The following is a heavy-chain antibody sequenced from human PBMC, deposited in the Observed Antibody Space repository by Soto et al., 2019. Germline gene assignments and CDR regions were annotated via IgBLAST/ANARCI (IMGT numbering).Heavy chain of an antibody. CDR2: IIPMLGMS. Sequence: QVQLVQSGAEVKKPGSSVRVSCKASAGTFSSYTINWVRQAPGQGLEWMGRIIPMLGMSNYALRFQGRVTSTADKSTTTAYMELSSLRSDDTAVYYCATSYGSGSRDFDHWGQGTLVTVSS. CDR1: AGTFSSYT. V-gene: IGHV1-69*02. CDR3: ATSYGSGSRDFDH. D-gene: IGHD3-10*01. J-gene: IGHJ4*02.